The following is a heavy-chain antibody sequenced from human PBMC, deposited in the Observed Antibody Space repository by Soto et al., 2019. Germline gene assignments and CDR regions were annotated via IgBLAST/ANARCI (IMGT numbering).Heavy chain of an antibody. CDR1: GCPIRISCCY. CDR3: AREGQLGS. CDR2: IYYSGST. Sequence: SESLSQICIIFGCPIRISCCYWGWIRQPPGKGLEWIGSIYYSGSTSYNPSLKSRVTMSVDTSKNQLSLKLSSVTAADTAVYYCAREGQLGSWGQGTPVTVS. V-gene: IGHV4-39*02. J-gene: IGHJ5*01. D-gene: IGHD6-13*01.